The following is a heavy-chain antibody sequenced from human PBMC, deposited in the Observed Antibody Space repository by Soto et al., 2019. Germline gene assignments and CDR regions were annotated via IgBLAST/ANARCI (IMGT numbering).Heavy chain of an antibody. Sequence: GASVKVSCKASGYTFTSYGISWVRQAPGQGLEWMGWISAYNGNTNYAQKLQGRVTMTTDTSTSTAYMELRSLRSDDTAVYYCARLRDYYEPGISDYWGQGTLVTVSS. J-gene: IGHJ4*02. V-gene: IGHV1-18*01. CDR1: GYTFTSYG. CDR2: ISAYNGNT. CDR3: ARLRDYYEPGISDY. D-gene: IGHD3-22*01.